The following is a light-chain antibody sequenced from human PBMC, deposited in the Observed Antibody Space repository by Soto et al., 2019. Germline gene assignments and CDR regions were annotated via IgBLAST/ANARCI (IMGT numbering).Light chain of an antibody. J-gene: IGLJ1*01. CDR1: SSDVGGYNH. V-gene: IGLV2-11*01. CDR3: CSYAGSIYV. Sequence: QSALTQPRSVSGSPGQSVTISCTGTSSDVGGYNHVSWYQQHPGKAPKLMIYDVSKRPSGVPGRFSGSKSGNTASLTISGLQAEDEADYYCCSYAGSIYVFGTGTKVTVL. CDR2: DVS.